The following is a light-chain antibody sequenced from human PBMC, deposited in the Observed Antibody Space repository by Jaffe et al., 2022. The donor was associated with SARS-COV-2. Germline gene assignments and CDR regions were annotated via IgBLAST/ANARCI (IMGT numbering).Light chain of an antibody. J-gene: IGLJ3*02. Sequence: QSALTQPASVSGSPGQSITISCTGTSSDIGGHNYVSWYQQHPGKAPKLIICDVSNRPSGVSNRFSGSKSGNTASLVISGLQAEDEADYYCSSYTSSSLWVFGGGTKLTVL. CDR3: SSYTSSSLWV. CDR2: DVS. V-gene: IGLV2-14*03. CDR1: SSDIGGHNY.